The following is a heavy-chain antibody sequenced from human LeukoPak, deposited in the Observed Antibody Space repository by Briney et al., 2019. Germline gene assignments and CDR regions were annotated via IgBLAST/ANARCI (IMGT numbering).Heavy chain of an antibody. CDR3: AGMRSHGFDI. CDR2: INTYNGNP. Sequence: ASVKVSCKASGYTFSTYAMNWVRQAPGQGLEFMGWINTYNGNPTYAQAFTGRFVFSVDTSVSTAYLQISSLKTEDSAVYYCAGMRSHGFDIWGQGTKIIVSS. V-gene: IGHV7-4-1*02. CDR1: GYTFSTYA. J-gene: IGHJ3*02.